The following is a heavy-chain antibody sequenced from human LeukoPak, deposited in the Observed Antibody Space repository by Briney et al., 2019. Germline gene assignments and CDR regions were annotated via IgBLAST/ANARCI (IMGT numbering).Heavy chain of an antibody. J-gene: IGHJ6*04. D-gene: IGHD3-10*01. CDR1: GYTFTSYG. Sequence: ASVKVSCKASGYTFTSYGISWVRQAPGQGLEWMGWISAYNGNTNYAQKLQGRVTMTTDTSTSTAYMELRSLRPDDTAVYYCARGVVRGVTCYYYYGMDVWGKGTTVTVSS. CDR3: ARGVVRGVTCYYYYGMDV. V-gene: IGHV1-18*04. CDR2: ISAYNGNT.